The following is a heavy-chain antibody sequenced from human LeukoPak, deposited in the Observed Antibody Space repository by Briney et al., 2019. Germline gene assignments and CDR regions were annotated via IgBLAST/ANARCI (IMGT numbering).Heavy chain of an antibody. V-gene: IGHV4-39*01. Sequence: SETLSLTCTVSGGSISSSSYYWGWIRQPPGKGLEWIGSIYYSGSTYCNPSLKSRVTISVDTSKNQFSLKLSSVTAADTAVYYCARLGAYYGSGSYPSNYFDYWGQGTLVTVSS. D-gene: IGHD3-10*01. CDR2: IYYSGST. CDR1: GGSISSSSYY. CDR3: ARLGAYYGSGSYPSNYFDY. J-gene: IGHJ4*02.